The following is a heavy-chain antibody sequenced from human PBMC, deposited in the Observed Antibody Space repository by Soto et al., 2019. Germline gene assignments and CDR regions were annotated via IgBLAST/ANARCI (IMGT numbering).Heavy chain of an antibody. J-gene: IGHJ4*02. V-gene: IGHV1-8*01. CDR1: GYTFTSYD. CDR2: MNPNSGNT. CDR3: ASLTVLSHYYGSEPVEY. Sequence: QVQLVQSGAEVKKPGASVKVSCKASGYTFTSYDINWVRQATGQGLEWMGWMNPNSGNTGYAQKFQGRVTMTRNTSISTAYMELSSLRSEDTAVYYCASLTVLSHYYGSEPVEYWGQGTLVTVSS. D-gene: IGHD3-10*01.